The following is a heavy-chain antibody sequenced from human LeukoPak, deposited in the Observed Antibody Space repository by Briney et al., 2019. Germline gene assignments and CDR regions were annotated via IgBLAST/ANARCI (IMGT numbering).Heavy chain of an antibody. Sequence: ASVKVSCKASGYTFTSYGISWVRQAPGQGLEWMGWISAYNGNTNYAQKLQGRVTMTTDTSTSTAYMELRSLRSDDTAVYYCARRAYSSSWSDFDYWGQGTLVTVSS. CDR1: GYTFTSYG. V-gene: IGHV1-18*01. CDR2: ISAYNGNT. J-gene: IGHJ4*02. D-gene: IGHD6-13*01. CDR3: ARRAYSSSWSDFDY.